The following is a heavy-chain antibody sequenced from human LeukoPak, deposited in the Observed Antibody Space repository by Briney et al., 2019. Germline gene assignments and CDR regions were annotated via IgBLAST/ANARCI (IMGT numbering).Heavy chain of an antibody. V-gene: IGHV4-59*08. CDR2: IYYSGST. CDR3: ARLQYSGSYGSFDY. D-gene: IGHD1-26*01. J-gene: IGHJ4*02. Sequence: SETLSLTCTVSGGSISSYYWSWIRQPPGKGLEWIGYIYYSGSTNYNPSLKSRVTISVDTSKNQFSLKLSSVTAADTAVYYCARLQYSGSYGSFDYWGQGTLVTVSS. CDR1: GGSISSYY.